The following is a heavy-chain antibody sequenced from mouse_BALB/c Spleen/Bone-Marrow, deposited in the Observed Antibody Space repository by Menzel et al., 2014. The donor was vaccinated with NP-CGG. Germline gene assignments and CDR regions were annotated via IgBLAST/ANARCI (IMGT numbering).Heavy chain of an antibody. V-gene: IGHV5-15*02. CDR2: ISNLAYSI. J-gene: IGHJ3*01. CDR3: ARDDGYPGGFAY. D-gene: IGHD2-3*01. CDR1: GFTFSDYG. Sequence: EVKLMESGGGLVQPGGSRKLFCAASGFTFSDYGMAWVRQAPGKGPEWVAFISNLAYSIYYADTVTGRFTISRENAKNTLYLEMSSLRSEDTAMYYCARDDGYPGGFAYWGQGTLVTVSA.